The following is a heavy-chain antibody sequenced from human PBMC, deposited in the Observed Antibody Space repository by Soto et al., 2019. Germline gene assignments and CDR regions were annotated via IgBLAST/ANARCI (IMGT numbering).Heavy chain of an antibody. D-gene: IGHD3-16*02. Sequence: ASVKVSCKASGYTFTSYYMHWVRQAPGQGLEWMGIINPSGGSTSYAQKFQGRVTMTRDTSTSTVYMELSSLRSEDTAVCYCARDIVWGSYRNNWFDPWGQGTLVTVSS. J-gene: IGHJ5*02. CDR1: GYTFTSYY. CDR2: INPSGGST. V-gene: IGHV1-46*01. CDR3: ARDIVWGSYRNNWFDP.